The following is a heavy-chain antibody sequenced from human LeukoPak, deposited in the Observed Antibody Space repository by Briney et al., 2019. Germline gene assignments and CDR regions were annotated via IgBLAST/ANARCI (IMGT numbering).Heavy chain of an antibody. CDR1: GFTFSSYS. Sequence: SGGSLRLSCAASGFTFSSYSMNWVRQAPGKGLEWLSSISGSSSYIYYADSVKGRFTISRDIARNSLYLQMKSLRAEDTAVYYCARTPSIVGYTSRELGHWYFDLWGRGTPVTVSS. D-gene: IGHD6-13*01. V-gene: IGHV3-21*01. CDR2: ISGSSSYI. CDR3: ARTPSIVGYTSRELGHWYFDL. J-gene: IGHJ2*01.